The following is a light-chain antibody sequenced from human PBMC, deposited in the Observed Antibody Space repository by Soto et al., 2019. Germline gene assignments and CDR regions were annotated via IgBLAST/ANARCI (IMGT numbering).Light chain of an antibody. CDR3: QQRSNWPPIT. Sequence: EVVLTQSPATLSLSPGERATLSCRASQNVRTFLDWYQQKPGQAPRLLIHDASHRAAGIPARFSGSGFGTDFTLTISSLEPEDAAVYYCQQRSNWPPITFGQGTRLEIK. J-gene: IGKJ5*01. V-gene: IGKV3-11*01. CDR1: QNVRTF. CDR2: DAS.